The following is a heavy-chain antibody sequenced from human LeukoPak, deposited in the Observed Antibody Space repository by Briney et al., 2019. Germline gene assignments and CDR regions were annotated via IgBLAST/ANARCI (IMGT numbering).Heavy chain of an antibody. CDR1: GFTFSNHW. Sequence: GSLRPSCSASGFTFSNHWMHWVRQTPGKGLMWVSRINRGGSRTDYADSVKGRFTISRDDAKNTLYLQLNSLRAEDTAVYFCARGGSDTAMAHDYWGQGTLVTVSS. CDR2: INRGGSRT. J-gene: IGHJ4*02. CDR3: ARGGSDTAMAHDY. V-gene: IGHV3-74*01. D-gene: IGHD5-18*01.